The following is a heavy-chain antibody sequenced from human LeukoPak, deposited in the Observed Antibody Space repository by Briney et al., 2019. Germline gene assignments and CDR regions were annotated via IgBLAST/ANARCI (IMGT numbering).Heavy chain of an antibody. CDR2: INAGNGNT. CDR3: AREMSSGWSVDY. CDR1: GYTFITYA. Sequence: ASVKVSCKASGYTFITYAMHWVRQAPGQRLEWMGWINAGNGNTKYSQKFQDRVNITGDPSGSTAYMELSSLRSEDTGVYFGAREMSSGWSVDYWGQGTLVTVSS. J-gene: IGHJ4*02. D-gene: IGHD6-19*01. V-gene: IGHV1-3*01.